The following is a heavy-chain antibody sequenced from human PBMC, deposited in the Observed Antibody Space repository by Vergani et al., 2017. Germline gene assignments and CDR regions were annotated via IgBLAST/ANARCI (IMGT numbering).Heavy chain of an antibody. CDR3: ASSLRYTGAFDI. Sequence: VQLVESGGGLVQPGGSLRLSCAASGFTFSSYGMHWVRQAPGKGLEWVAVIWYDGSNKYYADSVKGRFTISRDNSKNTLYLQMNSLRAEDTAVYYCASSLRYTGAFDIWGQGTMVTVSS. V-gene: IGHV3-33*08. D-gene: IGHD2-2*02. J-gene: IGHJ3*02. CDR2: IWYDGSNK. CDR1: GFTFSSYG.